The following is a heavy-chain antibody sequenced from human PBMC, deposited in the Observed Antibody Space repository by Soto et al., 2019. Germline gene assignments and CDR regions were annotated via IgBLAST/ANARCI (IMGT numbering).Heavy chain of an antibody. Sequence: SETLSHTCTVSGGSISSYYWSWIRQPPGKGLEWIGYIYYSGSTNYNPSLKSRVTISVDTSKNQFSLKLSSVTAADTAVYYCARHHDYIWGSYRPMAFDIWGQGTMVTVSS. J-gene: IGHJ3*02. CDR2: IYYSGST. V-gene: IGHV4-59*08. CDR1: GGSISSYY. CDR3: ARHHDYIWGSYRPMAFDI. D-gene: IGHD3-16*02.